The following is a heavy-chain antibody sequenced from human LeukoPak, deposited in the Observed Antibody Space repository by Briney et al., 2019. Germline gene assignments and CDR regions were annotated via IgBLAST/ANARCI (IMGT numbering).Heavy chain of an antibody. J-gene: IGHJ5*02. Sequence: PGGSLRLSCAASGFTFDDYAMHWVRQAPGKGLEWVSGISWNSGSIGYADSVKGRFTISRDNAKNSLYLQMNSLRAEDTALYYCAKGIGSTPGFGFDPWGQGTLVTVSS. D-gene: IGHD3-10*01. CDR3: AKGIGSTPGFGFDP. V-gene: IGHV3-9*01. CDR2: ISWNSGSI. CDR1: GFTFDDYA.